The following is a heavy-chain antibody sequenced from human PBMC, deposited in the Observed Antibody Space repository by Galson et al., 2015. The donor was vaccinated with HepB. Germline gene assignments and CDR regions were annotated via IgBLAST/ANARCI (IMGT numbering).Heavy chain of an antibody. V-gene: IGHV3-23*01. D-gene: IGHD2-21*01. Sequence: SLRLSCAASGFTFSSYAMSWVRQAPGKGLEWVSAIRGSGSPTYYADSVKGRFTISRDNSKNTLYLQMNGLRAEDTAVYYCVKDGEAGGSIYYMDVWGKGTTVKVSS. CDR2: IRGSGSPT. CDR3: VKDGEAGGSIYYMDV. CDR1: GFTFSSYA. J-gene: IGHJ6*03.